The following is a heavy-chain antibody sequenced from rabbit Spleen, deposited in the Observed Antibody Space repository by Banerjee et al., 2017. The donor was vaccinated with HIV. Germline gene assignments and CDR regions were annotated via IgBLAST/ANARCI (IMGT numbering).Heavy chain of an antibody. CDR3: ARDLVAVIGWNFNL. D-gene: IGHD1-1*01. J-gene: IGHJ4*01. Sequence: QSLEESGGDLVKPGASLTLTCTASGFSLNDKDVMCWVRQAPGKGLEWIACINIVTGKSVYASWAEGRFIMSRTSSTTVTLQMTSLTAADTATYFCARDLVAVIGWNFNLWGPGTLVTVS. CDR1: GFSLNDKDV. CDR2: INIVTGKS. V-gene: IGHV1S40*01.